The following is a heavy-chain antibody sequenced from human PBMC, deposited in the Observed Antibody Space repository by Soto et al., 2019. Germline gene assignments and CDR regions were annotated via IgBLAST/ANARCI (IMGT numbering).Heavy chain of an antibody. D-gene: IGHD1-1*01. CDR2: IKQDGSEK. J-gene: IGHJ6*02. CDR3: ARDGGPNWNYYYYGMDV. V-gene: IGHV3-7*01. CDR1: GLTFSSYW. Sequence: GSLRLSCAASGLTFSSYWMSWVRQAPGKGLEWVANIKQDGSEKYYVDSVKGRFTSSRDNAKNSLYLQMNSLRAEDTAVYYCARDGGPNWNYYYYGMDVWGQGTTVTVSS.